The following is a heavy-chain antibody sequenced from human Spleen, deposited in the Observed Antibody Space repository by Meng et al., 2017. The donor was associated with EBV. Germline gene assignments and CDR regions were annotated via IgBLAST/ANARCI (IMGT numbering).Heavy chain of an antibody. Sequence: QITLKESGPTLVKPTQTLTLTCTLSGFSLSTTAVRVGWIRQPPGKALEWLALIYWDNDERYSPSLKSRLTITKDTSKNQVVLTMTNMGPADTATYYCAHRRREDTGYDSGFDNWDQGTLVTVSS. CDR2: IYWDNDE. J-gene: IGHJ4*02. V-gene: IGHV2-5*02. CDR3: AHRRREDTGYDSGFDN. D-gene: IGHD5-12*01. CDR1: GFSLSTTAVR.